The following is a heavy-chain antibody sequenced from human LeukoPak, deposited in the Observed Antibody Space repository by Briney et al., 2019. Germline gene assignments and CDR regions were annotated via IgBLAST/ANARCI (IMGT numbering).Heavy chain of an antibody. CDR3: ARVLVRYYYDSSGYDFDY. CDR1: GASVSSNSAA. CDR2: TYYRSKRYN. D-gene: IGHD3-22*01. Sequence: SQTLSLTCAISGASVSSNSAAWNWIRQSPSRGLEWLGRTYYRSKRYNDYAVSLKSRITVNPDTSKIQFSLQLNSVTPEDTAVYYCARVLVRYYYDSSGYDFDYWGQGTLVTVSS. J-gene: IGHJ4*02. V-gene: IGHV6-1*01.